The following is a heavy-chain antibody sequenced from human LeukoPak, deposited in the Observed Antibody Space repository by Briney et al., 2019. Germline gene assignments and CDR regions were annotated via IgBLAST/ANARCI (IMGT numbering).Heavy chain of an antibody. J-gene: IGHJ4*02. CDR2: INHNSGGT. Sequence: ASVAVSFKSSVYTFTDYYIHWVGQAPGQGLEWMGWINHNSGGTKIAQKFQGRVTMTRDTSISTTYMEVSRLKSDDTAVYYCAREGDTAMVHFDFWGQGTLVTVSS. CDR1: VYTFTDYY. D-gene: IGHD5-18*01. CDR3: AREGDTAMVHFDF. V-gene: IGHV1-2*02.